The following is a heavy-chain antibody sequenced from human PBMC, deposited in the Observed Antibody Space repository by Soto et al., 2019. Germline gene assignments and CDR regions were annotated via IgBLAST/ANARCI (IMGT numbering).Heavy chain of an antibody. J-gene: IGHJ1*01. D-gene: IGHD5-12*01. CDR1: GDSLSGIYH. CDR2: IFHTGTT. V-gene: IGHV4-38-2*01. CDR3: ARTDTVGYDPH. Sequence: SETRSLTCAASGDSLSGIYHWAWIRQPPGRSLEWIASIFHTGTTYYTPSLKSRVIISVDTSKNQFSLRLSSVTAADSSVYYCARTDTVGYDPHRGQGNLVT.